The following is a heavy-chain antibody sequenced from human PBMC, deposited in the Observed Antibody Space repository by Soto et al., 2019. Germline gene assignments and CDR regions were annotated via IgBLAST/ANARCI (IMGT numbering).Heavy chain of an antibody. V-gene: IGHV1-69*06. CDR3: ARAVLSSSRPSYYQYGMDV. J-gene: IGHJ6*02. D-gene: IGHD6-19*01. CDR1: GGTFSSNS. Sequence: QVQLVQSGAEVKGPGSSVKVSCKASGGTFSSNSINWVRQAPGQGLEWMGSIIPLFGTTDYAQNFQGRVTISADKFTNTAYMELSSLRSEDTAVYFCARAVLSSSRPSYYQYGMDVWGQGTTVTVSS. CDR2: IIPLFGTT.